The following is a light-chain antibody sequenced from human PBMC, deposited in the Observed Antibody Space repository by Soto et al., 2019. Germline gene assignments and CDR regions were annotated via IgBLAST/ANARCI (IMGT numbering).Light chain of an antibody. CDR3: QQYGSSPT. V-gene: IGKV3-20*01. J-gene: IGKJ1*01. CDR1: QSVSSSY. Sequence: EIVLTQSPGTLSLSPGERATLSCRASQSVSSSYLAWYQQKPGQAPRLLIYGASSRATGIPDRFSGSGSGTDITLTISRPEPEDFAVYYCQQYGSSPTFGQGTKVEIK. CDR2: GAS.